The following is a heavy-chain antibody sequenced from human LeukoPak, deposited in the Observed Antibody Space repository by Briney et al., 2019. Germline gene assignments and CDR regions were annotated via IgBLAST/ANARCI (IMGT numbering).Heavy chain of an antibody. V-gene: IGHV3-20*04. D-gene: IGHD7-27*01. CDR3: ARVPGEQPPVGYYYYMDV. Sequence: GGSLRLSCAASGFTFDDYGMSWVRQAPGKGLEWVSGINWNGGSTGYADSVKGRFTISRDNAKNSLYLQMNSLRAEDTALYYCARVPGEQPPVGYYYYMDVWGKGTTVTVSS. CDR2: INWNGGST. J-gene: IGHJ6*03. CDR1: GFTFDDYG.